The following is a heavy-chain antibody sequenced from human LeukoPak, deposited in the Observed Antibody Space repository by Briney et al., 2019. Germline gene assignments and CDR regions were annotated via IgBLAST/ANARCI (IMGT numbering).Heavy chain of an antibody. CDR3: AGAPYV. CDR2: ISYSGST. V-gene: IGHV4-61*01. J-gene: IGHJ3*01. CDR1: GDSVSSGTYY. Sequence: PSETLSLTCTVSGDSVSSGTYYWSWVRQPPGKGLEWIGFISYSGSTNYNPSLKSRITISVDMSKNQFSLKVRSVTAADTAVYYCAGAPYVWGQGTMVTVSS.